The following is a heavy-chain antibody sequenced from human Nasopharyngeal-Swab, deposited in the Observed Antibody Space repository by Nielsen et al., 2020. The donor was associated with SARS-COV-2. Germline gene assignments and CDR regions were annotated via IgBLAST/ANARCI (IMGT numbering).Heavy chain of an antibody. CDR3: ATRYH. J-gene: IGHJ5*02. CDR1: GYNFNTYT. CDR2: INTNTGNP. V-gene: IGHV7-4-1*02. Sequence: APVKVSCKASGYNFNTYTMTWVRQAPGQGPEWMGWINTNTGNPTYTQGFTGRFVFSLDTPVNTAYLQISSLKPEDTAVYYCATRYHWGQGTLVTVSS.